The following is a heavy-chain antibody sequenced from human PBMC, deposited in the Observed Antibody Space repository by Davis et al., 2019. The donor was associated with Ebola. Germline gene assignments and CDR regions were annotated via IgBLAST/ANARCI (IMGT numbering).Heavy chain of an antibody. D-gene: IGHD6-13*01. V-gene: IGHV3-7*03. J-gene: IGHJ6*02. Sequence: PGGSLRLSCAASGFTFSSYAMSWVRQAPGKGLEWVANIKQDGSEKYYVDSVKGRFTISRDNAKNSLYLQMNSLRAENTALYYCAKEVVAAAGLYYYGMDVWGQGTTVTVSS. CDR2: IKQDGSEK. CDR1: GFTFSSYA. CDR3: AKEVVAAAGLYYYGMDV.